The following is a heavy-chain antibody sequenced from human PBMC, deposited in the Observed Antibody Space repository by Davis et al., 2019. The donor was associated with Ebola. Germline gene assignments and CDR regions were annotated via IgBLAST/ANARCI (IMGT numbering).Heavy chain of an antibody. D-gene: IGHD5-12*01. J-gene: IGHJ4*02. CDR3: ARGDIVTDQVEYFDY. Sequence: VKVSCKASGGTFYSYAISWVRQVPGQGLEWMGGIIPIIAREDYAQKFQGRVTISADASTDTAYMELSSLRSEDTAIYYCARGDIVTDQVEYFDYWGQGTLVTVSS. CDR1: GGTFYSYA. CDR2: IIPIIARE. V-gene: IGHV1-69*13.